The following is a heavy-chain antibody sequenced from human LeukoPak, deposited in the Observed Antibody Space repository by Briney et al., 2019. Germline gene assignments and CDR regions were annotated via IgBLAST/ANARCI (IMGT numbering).Heavy chain of an antibody. CDR2: IYYSGST. Sequence: SETLSLTCAVSGGSISSNSYYWGWIRQPPGKGLEWIGRIYYSGSTYYNPSLKSRVTISVDTAKNQFSLKLSSVTAAGTAVYYCARTRYYYNSRSYGAPYYFDYWGQGTLVTVSS. D-gene: IGHD3-10*01. J-gene: IGHJ4*02. V-gene: IGHV4-39*01. CDR3: ARTRYYYNSRSYGAPYYFDY. CDR1: GGSISSNSYY.